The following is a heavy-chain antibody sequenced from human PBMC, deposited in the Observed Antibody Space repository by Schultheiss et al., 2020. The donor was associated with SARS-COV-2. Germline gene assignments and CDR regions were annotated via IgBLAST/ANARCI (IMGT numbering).Heavy chain of an antibody. CDR1: GYTLTELS. Sequence: ASVKVSCKVSGYTLTELSMHWVRQAPGKGLEWMGGFDPEDGETIYAQKFQGRVTITADKSTSTAYMELSSLRSEDTAVYYCARDRHSSSSVAFDIWGQGTMVTVSS. D-gene: IGHD6-6*01. CDR3: ARDRHSSSSVAFDI. CDR2: FDPEDGET. V-gene: IGHV1-24*01. J-gene: IGHJ3*02.